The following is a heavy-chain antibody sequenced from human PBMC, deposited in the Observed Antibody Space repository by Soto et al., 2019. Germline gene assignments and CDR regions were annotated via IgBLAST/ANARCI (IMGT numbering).Heavy chain of an antibody. Sequence: ASVKVSCKASGYTFTGYYMHWLRQAPGQGLEWMGWINPNSGGTNYAQKFQGRVTMTRDTSISTAYMELSRLRSDDTAVYYCARDSLVGGTAGTSYYYYGMDVWGQGTTVTVSS. CDR1: GYTFTGYY. V-gene: IGHV1-2*02. CDR2: INPNSGGT. J-gene: IGHJ6*02. CDR3: ARDSLVGGTAGTSYYYYGMDV. D-gene: IGHD1-7*01.